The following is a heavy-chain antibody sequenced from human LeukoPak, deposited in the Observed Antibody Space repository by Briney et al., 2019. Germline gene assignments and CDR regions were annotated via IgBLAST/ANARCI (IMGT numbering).Heavy chain of an antibody. J-gene: IGHJ5*02. Sequence: GASVKVSCKASGYTFTCYYMHWVRQAPGQGLEWMGWINPNSGGTNYVQKFQGRVTMTRDTSISTAYMELSRLTSDDTAVYYCARGWNYYDSSGSSFDPWGQGTLVTVSS. D-gene: IGHD3-22*01. CDR1: GYTFTCYY. V-gene: IGHV1-2*02. CDR2: INPNSGGT. CDR3: ARGWNYYDSSGSSFDP.